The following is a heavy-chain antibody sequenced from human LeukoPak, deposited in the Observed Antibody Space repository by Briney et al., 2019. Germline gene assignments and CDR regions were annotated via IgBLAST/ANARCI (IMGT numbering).Heavy chain of an antibody. V-gene: IGHV1-69*13. CDR1: GYTFTSYY. CDR2: IIPIFGTA. Sequence: SVEVSCKASGYTFTSYYMHWVRQAPGQGLEWMGGIIPIFGTANYAQKFQGRVTITADESTSTAYMELSSLRSEDTAVYYCARAVDTAMVVDYYYYYMDVWGKGTTVTVSS. J-gene: IGHJ6*03. D-gene: IGHD5-18*01. CDR3: ARAVDTAMVVDYYYYYMDV.